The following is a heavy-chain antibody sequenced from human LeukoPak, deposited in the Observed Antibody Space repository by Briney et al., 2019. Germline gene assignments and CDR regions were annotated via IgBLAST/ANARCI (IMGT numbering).Heavy chain of an antibody. J-gene: IGHJ3*02. Sequence: PSETLSLTCTVSGGSISSYYWSRIRQPPGKGLVWIGYIYYSESTNYNPSLKSRVTISVDTSKNQFSLKVSSVTAADTAVYYCARAVLVPAAPQGAFDIWGQGTMVTVSS. CDR1: GGSISSYY. CDR3: ARAVLVPAAPQGAFDI. CDR2: IYYSEST. V-gene: IGHV4-59*01. D-gene: IGHD2-2*01.